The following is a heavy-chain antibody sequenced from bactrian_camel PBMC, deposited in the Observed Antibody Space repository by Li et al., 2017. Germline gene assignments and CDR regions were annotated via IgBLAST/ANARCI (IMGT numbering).Heavy chain of an antibody. J-gene: IGHJ4*01. CDR3: ATPFPMTMGWIHLHYKY. V-gene: IGHV3S1*01. CDR1: GFTFSSYL. D-gene: IGHD5*01. CDR2: ISASGGTT. Sequence: QLVESGGGLVQPGGSLRLSCTASGFTFSSYLMYWVRQAPGKGLEWVSAISASGGTTIYADSVKGRFTISRDNAKNTVYLQMNSLKSEDTALYYCATPFPMTMGWIHLHYKYWGQGTQVTVS.